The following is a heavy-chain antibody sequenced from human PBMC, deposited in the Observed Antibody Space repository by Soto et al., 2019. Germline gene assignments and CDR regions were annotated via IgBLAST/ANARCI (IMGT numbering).Heavy chain of an antibody. V-gene: IGHV4-31*03. CDR2: IYYSGST. CDR3: ASSPTALNSVAFDI. D-gene: IGHD3-3*02. CDR1: GGSISSGGYY. J-gene: IGHJ3*02. Sequence: PSETLSLTCTVSGGSISSGGYYWSWIRQHPGKGLEWIGYIYYSGSTYYNPSLKSRVTISVDTSKNQFSLKLSSVTAADTAVYYCASSPTALNSVAFDIWGQGTMVTVSS.